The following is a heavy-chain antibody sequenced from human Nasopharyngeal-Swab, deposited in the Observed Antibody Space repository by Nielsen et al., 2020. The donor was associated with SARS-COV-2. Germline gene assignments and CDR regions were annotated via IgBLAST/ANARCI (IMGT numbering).Heavy chain of an antibody. CDR2: ISYDGSNK. D-gene: IGHD4-23*01. V-gene: IGHV3-30*04. CDR1: GFTFSSYA. J-gene: IGHJ3*02. Sequence: GESLKISCAASGFTFSSYAMHWVRQAPGEGLEWVAVISYDGSNKYYADSVQGRFTISRDKSKNTLYLQMNSLRVEDRAVYYCARGYGGNSEVDAFDIWGQGTTVTVSS. CDR3: ARGYGGNSEVDAFDI.